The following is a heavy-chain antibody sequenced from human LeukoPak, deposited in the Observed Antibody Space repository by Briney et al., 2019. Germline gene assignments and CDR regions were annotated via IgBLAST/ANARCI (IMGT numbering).Heavy chain of an antibody. CDR2: IRGSGGST. CDR3: ASLDYFDSSDYGDC. Sequence: PGGSLRLSCAASGFTFTNYAMRWVRQAPGKGLEWVSAIRGSGGSTYYVDSVKGRFTISRDNSKNTQYMQMNRLRAEDTALYNCASLDYFDSSDYGDCWVQGTLVTVSS. D-gene: IGHD3-22*01. CDR1: GFTFTNYA. V-gene: IGHV3-23*01. J-gene: IGHJ4*02.